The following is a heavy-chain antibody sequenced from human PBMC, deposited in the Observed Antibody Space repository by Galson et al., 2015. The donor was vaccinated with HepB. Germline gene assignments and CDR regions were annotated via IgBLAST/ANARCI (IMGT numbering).Heavy chain of an antibody. Sequence: SLRLSCAASGFTLSSYVMSWVRQAPGKGLEWVSDISGSGGSTNYADSVKGRFTISRDNSKNTLYLQMNSLGAEDTAVYYCAKDGYDYYDSSGYFDNWGQGTLVTVSS. V-gene: IGHV3-23*01. CDR2: ISGSGGST. D-gene: IGHD3-22*01. J-gene: IGHJ4*02. CDR1: GFTLSSYV. CDR3: AKDGYDYYDSSGYFDN.